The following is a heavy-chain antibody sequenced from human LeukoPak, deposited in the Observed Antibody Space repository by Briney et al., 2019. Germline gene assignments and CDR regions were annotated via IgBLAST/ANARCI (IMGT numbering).Heavy chain of an antibody. J-gene: IGHJ4*02. CDR3: ARDRETTWRYDLPGY. D-gene: IGHD4-11*01. Sequence: SETLSLTCTVSGGSISSSSYYWGWIRQPPGKGLEWIGSIYYSGSTYYNPSLKSRVTISVDTSKNQFSLKLNSVTAADTAVYYCARDRETTWRYDLPGYWGQGTLVTVSS. V-gene: IGHV4-39*07. CDR1: GGSISSSSYY. CDR2: IYYSGST.